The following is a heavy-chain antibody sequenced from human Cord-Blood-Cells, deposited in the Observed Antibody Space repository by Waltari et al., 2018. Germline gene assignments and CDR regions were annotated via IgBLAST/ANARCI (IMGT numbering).Heavy chain of an antibody. CDR3: ARPYCGGDCYYFDY. J-gene: IGHJ4*02. D-gene: IGHD2-21*01. Sequence: EVQLVESGGGLVQPGGSLRLSCAASGFTFSRYSMNWVRQAPGKGLEWVSYISSSSSTIYYADSVKGRFTISRDNAKNSLYLQMNSLRAEDTAVYYCARPYCGGDCYYFDYWGQGTLVTVSS. V-gene: IGHV3-48*01. CDR2: ISSSSSTI. CDR1: GFTFSRYS.